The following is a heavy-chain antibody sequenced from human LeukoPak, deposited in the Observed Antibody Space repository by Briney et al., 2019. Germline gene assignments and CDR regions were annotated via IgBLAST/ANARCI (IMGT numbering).Heavy chain of an antibody. CDR2: TYYTSRWYT. Sequence: SQTLSLTCAISGDSVSSNSATWNWIRRSPSRGLEWLGRTYYTSRWYTDYAVSVQSRITINPDTSKNQFSLQLNSVTPEDTAVYYCARGQQLAYFDYWGQGTIDTVSS. CDR1: GDSVSSNSAT. D-gene: IGHD6-13*01. V-gene: IGHV6-1*01. J-gene: IGHJ4*02. CDR3: ARGQQLAYFDY.